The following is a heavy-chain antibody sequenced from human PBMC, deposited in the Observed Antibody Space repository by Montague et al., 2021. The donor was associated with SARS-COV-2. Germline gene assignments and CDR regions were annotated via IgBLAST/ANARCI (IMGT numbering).Heavy chain of an antibody. J-gene: IGHJ4*02. CDR3: VTPGKTEVAGQFDY. D-gene: IGHD6-19*01. V-gene: IGHV4-39*07. CDR1: GGSIRSTTFY. CDR2: IYEGDTT. Sequence: SETLSLTCTVSGGSIRSTTFYWGWIRQSPGKGLEWIGYIYEGDTTXYNPSLKSRVAISLDTPNNQFSLKITSLIVADTAIYYCVTPGKTEVAGQFDYWGPGILVTVSS.